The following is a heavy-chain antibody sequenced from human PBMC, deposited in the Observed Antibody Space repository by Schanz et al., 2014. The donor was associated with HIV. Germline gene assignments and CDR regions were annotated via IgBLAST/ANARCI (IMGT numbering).Heavy chain of an antibody. D-gene: IGHD6-19*01. CDR1: GYTFTNYG. CDR3: AKVIVRRGRTGYRSGWYPNYFDH. V-gene: IGHV1-18*01. J-gene: IGHJ4*02. Sequence: QVQLVQSGAEVKKTGSSVKVSCKASGYTFTNYGITWVRQAPGQGLEWVGWISTYNGNTNYAQRVQGRVTLTTDTSTSTAYMELRSLRSDDTAVYFCAKVIVRRGRTGYRSGWYPNYFDHWGQGTLVTVSS. CDR2: ISTYNGNT.